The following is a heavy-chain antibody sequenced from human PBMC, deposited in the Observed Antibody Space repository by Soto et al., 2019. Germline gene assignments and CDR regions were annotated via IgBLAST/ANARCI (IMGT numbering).Heavy chain of an antibody. CDR2: INPNSGGT. V-gene: IGHV1-2*02. D-gene: IGHD2-2*01. J-gene: IGHJ4*02. Sequence: VEMVQSGAEVKKPGASVKVYCKASGYTFTDYFIHWVRQAPGQGLEWMGWINPNSGGTNYAQKFQGRVTMPRDTSITTVYMDLSRLRSDDTATYYCARDTKIPANAIHDGRWGQGTLVTVSS. CDR3: ARDTKIPANAIHDGR. CDR1: GYTFTDYF.